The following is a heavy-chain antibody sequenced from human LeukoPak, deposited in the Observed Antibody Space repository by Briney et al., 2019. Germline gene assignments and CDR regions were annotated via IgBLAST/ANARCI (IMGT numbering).Heavy chain of an antibody. V-gene: IGHV1-18*01. J-gene: IGHJ6*02. CDR2: ISAYNGDT. CDR3: ARVTRGYYGMDV. CDR1: GYTFTNYD. D-gene: IGHD2-2*01. Sequence: ASVKVSCRASGYTFTNYDFTWVRQAPGQGLEWMGWISAYNGDTNFAQKLQGRVTLTTDTSTSTAYMELRSLRSDDTAVYYCARVTRGYYGMDVWGQGTTVTVSS.